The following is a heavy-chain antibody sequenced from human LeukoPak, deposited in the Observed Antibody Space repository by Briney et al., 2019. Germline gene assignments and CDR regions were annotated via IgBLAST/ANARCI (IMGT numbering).Heavy chain of an antibody. CDR1: GGSISIYY. J-gene: IGHJ3*02. Sequence: PSETLSLTCTVSGGSISIYYWSWIRQPPGKGLEWIGYIYDSGSTNYNPSLKSRVTISVDTSKNQFSLKLSSVTAADTAVYYCASLTTAEAFDIWGQGTMVTVPS. V-gene: IGHV4-59*01. D-gene: IGHD3-22*01. CDR2: IYDSGST. CDR3: ASLTTAEAFDI.